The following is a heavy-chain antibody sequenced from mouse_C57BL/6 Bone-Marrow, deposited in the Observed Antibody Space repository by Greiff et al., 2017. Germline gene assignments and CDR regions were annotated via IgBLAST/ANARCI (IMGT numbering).Heavy chain of an antibody. Sequence: QVQLQQSGAELVRPGSSVKLSCKASGYTFTSYWMHWVKQRPIQGLEWIGNIDPSDSETHYNQKFKDKATLTVDKSSSTAYMQLSSLTSEDSAVYYCARGAATMVTTGGDYFDYWGQGTTLTVSS. J-gene: IGHJ2*01. CDR2: IDPSDSET. CDR1: GYTFTSYW. D-gene: IGHD2-2*01. V-gene: IGHV1-52*01. CDR3: ARGAATMVTTGGDYFDY.